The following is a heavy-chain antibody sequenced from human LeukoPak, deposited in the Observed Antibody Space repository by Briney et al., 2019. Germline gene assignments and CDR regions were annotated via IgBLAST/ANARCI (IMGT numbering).Heavy chain of an antibody. Sequence: GGSLRLSCAASGFTFSSYAMHWVRQAPGKGLEWVAVISYDGSNKYYADPVKGRFTISRDNSKNTLYLQMNSLRAEDTAVYYCARDCASYGYEGLFDHWGQGTLVTVSS. D-gene: IGHD5-18*01. V-gene: IGHV3-30-3*01. CDR2: ISYDGSNK. CDR1: GFTFSSYA. CDR3: ARDCASYGYEGLFDH. J-gene: IGHJ4*02.